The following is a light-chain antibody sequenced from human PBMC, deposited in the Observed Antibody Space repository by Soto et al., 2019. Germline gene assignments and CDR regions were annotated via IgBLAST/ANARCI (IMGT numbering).Light chain of an antibody. CDR1: QSINTW. Sequence: DIQMTQSPSTLSASVRDRVTITCRASQSINTWLAWYQLKPGRAPKLLIYKASTLESGVSSRFSGSGSGTEFTLTISSLQPDDFATYYCQQYQTYSQFGQGTKVEIK. J-gene: IGKJ1*01. V-gene: IGKV1-5*03. CDR2: KAS. CDR3: QQYQTYSQ.